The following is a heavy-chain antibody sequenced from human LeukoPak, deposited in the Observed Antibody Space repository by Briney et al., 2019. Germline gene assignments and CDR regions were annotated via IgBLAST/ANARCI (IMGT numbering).Heavy chain of an antibody. CDR3: VRDGAHWDLDY. V-gene: IGHV3-30*02. D-gene: IGHD7-27*01. Sequence: GGSLRLSCAASGFSFSTSGMHWIRQAPGKGLEWVAFIQSDGGNEYYADSVKGRFTISRDNSKNTVHLQMHSLRAEDTAMYYCVRDGAHWDLDYWGQGTLVTVSS. CDR1: GFSFSTSG. CDR2: IQSDGGNE. J-gene: IGHJ4*02.